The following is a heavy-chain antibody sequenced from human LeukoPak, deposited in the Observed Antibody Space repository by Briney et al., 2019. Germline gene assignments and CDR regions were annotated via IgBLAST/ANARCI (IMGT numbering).Heavy chain of an antibody. CDR3: ARNVYYDSGTYHSGFDY. CDR1: GFIFGRDS. CDR2: ISRDSDIR. J-gene: IGHJ4*02. V-gene: IGHV3-48*01. D-gene: IGHD3-10*01. Sequence: GGSLRLCCAASGFIFGRDSMNWVRQAPGRGLEWISYISRDSDIRYYADSVRGRFHISRDNARNSLYLQMNSLRADDTAMYYCARNVYYDSGTYHSGFDYWGLGTLVTVSS.